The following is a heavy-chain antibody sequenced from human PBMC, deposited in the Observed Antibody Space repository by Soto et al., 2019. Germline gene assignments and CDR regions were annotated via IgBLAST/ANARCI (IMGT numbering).Heavy chain of an antibody. CDR1: GGSISSGGYY. J-gene: IGHJ6*02. V-gene: IGHV4-31*03. Sequence: QVQLQESGPGLVKPSQTLSLTCTVSGGSISSGGYYWSWIRQHPGKGLEWIGYIYYSGSTYYNPSLKSRGTIPVDTSKNQFSLKLSSVTAADTAVYYCAASCVGCGGFNYYGMDVWGQGTTVTVSS. D-gene: IGHD2-21*01. CDR2: IYYSGST. CDR3: AASCVGCGGFNYYGMDV.